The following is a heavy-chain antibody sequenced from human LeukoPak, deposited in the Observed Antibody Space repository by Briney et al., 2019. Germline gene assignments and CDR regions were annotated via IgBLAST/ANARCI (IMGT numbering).Heavy chain of an antibody. V-gene: IGHV3-7*03. Sequence: GGSLRLSCAASGFTVSSNYMSWVRQAPGKGLEWVANIKEDGTETYYVDSVKGRFTISRDNAKNSLYLQMNSLRVEDTAVYYCAKEGRSLQTYWGQGTLVTVSS. J-gene: IGHJ4*02. D-gene: IGHD5-24*01. CDR3: AKEGRSLQTY. CDR2: IKEDGTET. CDR1: GFTVSSNY.